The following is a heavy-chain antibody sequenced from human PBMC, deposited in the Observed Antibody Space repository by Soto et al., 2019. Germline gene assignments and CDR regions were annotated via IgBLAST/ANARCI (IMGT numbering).Heavy chain of an antibody. D-gene: IGHD3-3*01. CDR3: ARETKRDFWSGYYAPPYGMDV. Sequence: ASVKVSCKASGYTFTGYYMHWVRQAPGQGLEWMGWINPNSCGTNYAQKFQGWVTMTRDTSISTAYMGLSRLRSDDTAVYYCARETKRDFWSGYYAPPYGMDVWGQGTTVTVSS. J-gene: IGHJ6*02. V-gene: IGHV1-2*04. CDR2: INPNSCGT. CDR1: GYTFTGYY.